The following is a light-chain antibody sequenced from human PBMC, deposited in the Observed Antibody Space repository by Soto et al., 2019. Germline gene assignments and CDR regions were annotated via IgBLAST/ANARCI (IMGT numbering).Light chain of an antibody. Sequence: EIVMTQSPATLSVSPGERATLSCRASQSIRSNLAWYQQQPGQAPRLLIYGASTRATDIPARFSGSGSGTDFTLTISSLQPEDVATYYCQQYSSMLSFGGGTEVDLK. CDR2: GAS. CDR3: QQYSSMLS. J-gene: IGKJ4*01. V-gene: IGKV3-15*01. CDR1: QSIRSN.